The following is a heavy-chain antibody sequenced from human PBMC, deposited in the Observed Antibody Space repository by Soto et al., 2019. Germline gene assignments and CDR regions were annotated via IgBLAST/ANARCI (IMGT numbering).Heavy chain of an antibody. J-gene: IGHJ4*02. CDR1: GGSISSYY. CDR3: ARLEGLATISYYFDF. CDR2: IYYSGST. D-gene: IGHD3-9*01. V-gene: IGHV4-59*08. Sequence: SETQSLTYTVSGGSISSYYWSWIRQPPGKGLEWIGYIYYSGSTNYNPSLQTRVTISLDKSKSQFSLKLNSVTAADSAVYFCARLEGLATISYYFDFWGPGALVTVSS.